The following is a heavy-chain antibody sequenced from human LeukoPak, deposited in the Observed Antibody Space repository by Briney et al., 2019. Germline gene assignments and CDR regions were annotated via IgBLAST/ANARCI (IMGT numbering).Heavy chain of an antibody. CDR1: RFTVSSNY. J-gene: IGHJ5*02. CDR2: IYSGGST. CDR3: ARVAAPPAGGSWFDP. V-gene: IGHV3-66*02. D-gene: IGHD3-16*01. Sequence: PGGSLRLSCAASRFTVSSNYMSWVRQAPGKGLEWVSVIYSGGSTYYADSVKGRFTISRDNSKNTLYLQMNSLRAEDTAVYYCARVAAPPAGGSWFDPWGQGTLVTVSS.